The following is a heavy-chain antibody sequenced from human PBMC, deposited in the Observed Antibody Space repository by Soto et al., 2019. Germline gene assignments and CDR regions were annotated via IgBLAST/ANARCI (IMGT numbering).Heavy chain of an antibody. D-gene: IGHD6-13*01. J-gene: IGHJ5*02. CDR3: TRSLFSSSWFAGS. Sequence: SETLSLTCGVSGYSISSGYYCGWLRQPPGKGLEWIGSVYHSGTTYSNPSLKSRVTIWLDTSKNQFSLKLSSVTAADTAMYYCTRSLFSSSWFAGSWGQGILVTVSS. CDR1: GYSISSGYY. CDR2: VYHSGTT. V-gene: IGHV4-38-2*01.